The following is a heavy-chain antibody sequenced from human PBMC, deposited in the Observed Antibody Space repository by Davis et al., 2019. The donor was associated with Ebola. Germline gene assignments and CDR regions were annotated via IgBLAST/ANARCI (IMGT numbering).Heavy chain of an antibody. D-gene: IGHD6-19*01. J-gene: IGHJ4*02. Sequence: SVKVSCKASGGTFSSYAISWVRQAPGQGLEWMGRIIPILGIANYAQKFQGRVTITADKSTSTAYMELRSLRSDDTAVYYCARGIQWLVGYWGQGTLVTVSS. V-gene: IGHV1-69*04. CDR3: ARGIQWLVGY. CDR1: GGTFSSYA. CDR2: IIPILGIA.